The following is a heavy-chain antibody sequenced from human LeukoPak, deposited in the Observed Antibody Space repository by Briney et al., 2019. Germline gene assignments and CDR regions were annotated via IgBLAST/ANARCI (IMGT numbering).Heavy chain of an antibody. V-gene: IGHV1-2*02. D-gene: IGHD5-18*01. CDR1: GYTFTGYY. Sequence: ASVKVSCKASGYTFTGYYMHWGRQAPGQGLEWMGWINPNSGGTNYAQKFQGRVTMTRDTSISTAYMELSRLRSDDTAVYYCARESEPDVDTAMVTHFDYWGQGTLVTVSS. CDR3: ARESEPDVDTAMVTHFDY. J-gene: IGHJ4*02. CDR2: INPNSGGT.